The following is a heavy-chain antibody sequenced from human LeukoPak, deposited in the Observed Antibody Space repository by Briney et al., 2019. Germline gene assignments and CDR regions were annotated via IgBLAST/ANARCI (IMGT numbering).Heavy chain of an antibody. CDR1: GFTFSSYV. D-gene: IGHD3-10*01. J-gene: IGHJ4*02. CDR3: AKDRREHYGSGSDIDY. CDR2: ISDGGGST. V-gene: IGHV3-23*01. Sequence: GRSLRLSCAASGFTFSSYVMSWVRQAPGKGLEWVSDISDGGGSTSYADSVKGRFTISRDTSKNTLYLQMNSLRVEDTAVYYCAKDRREHYGSGSDIDYWGQGTLVTVSS.